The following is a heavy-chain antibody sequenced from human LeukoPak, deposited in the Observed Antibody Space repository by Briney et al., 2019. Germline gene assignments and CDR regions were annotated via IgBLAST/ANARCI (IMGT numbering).Heavy chain of an antibody. CDR3: ARDLSYYDILTGYYTSWFDP. CDR1: GDSVSSNSAA. V-gene: IGHV6-1*01. CDR2: TYYRSKWYN. J-gene: IGHJ5*02. D-gene: IGHD3-9*01. Sequence: SQTLSLTCVISGDSVSSNSAAWNWIRQSPSRGLEWLGRTYYRSKWYNDYAVSVKSRITINPDTSKNQFSLQLNSVTPEDTAVYYCARDLSYYDILTGYYTSWFDPWGQGTLVTVSS.